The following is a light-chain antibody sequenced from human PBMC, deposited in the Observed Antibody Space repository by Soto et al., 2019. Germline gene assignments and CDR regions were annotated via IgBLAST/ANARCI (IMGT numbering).Light chain of an antibody. V-gene: IGKV3-20*01. CDR1: QSASSSS. CDR2: DAS. CDR3: QQYVMPPFT. J-gene: IGKJ2*01. Sequence: EIVLTQSPGTLSLSPVERATLSFRASQSASSSSLAWYQQKPGQAPRLLIYDASSRATGIPDRFSGGGSGTEFTLSISRLEPEDFAVYYCQQYVMPPFTFGRGTKVDIK.